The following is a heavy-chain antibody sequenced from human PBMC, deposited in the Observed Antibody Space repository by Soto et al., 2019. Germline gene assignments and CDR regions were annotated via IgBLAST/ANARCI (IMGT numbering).Heavy chain of an antibody. V-gene: IGHV3-66*01. Sequence: GGSLRLSCAASGFSVSSNYMNWVRQAPGKGLEWVSIIHNGGETYYADSVKGRFTVSRDNSKNTVFLQMNSLRVEDTAVYYCARDSWSQYWGQGXLVTVSS. J-gene: IGHJ1*01. CDR2: IHNGGET. CDR3: ARDSWSQY. CDR1: GFSVSSNY. D-gene: IGHD2-15*01.